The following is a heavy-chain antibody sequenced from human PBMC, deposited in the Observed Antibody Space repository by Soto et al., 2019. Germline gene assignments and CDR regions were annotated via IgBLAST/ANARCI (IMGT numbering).Heavy chain of an antibody. CDR3: ARDRVMRGNSYYYGMDV. J-gene: IGHJ6*02. CDR2: IIPGFASP. D-gene: IGHD2-21*01. Sequence: QVLLVQSGAEVKKPGSSMKVSCKTSGGTFNSFAISWVRLVPGQGLEWMGVIIPGFASPTYAQTLQGRVSITADESPTTAYMELSSLRSEDTAVYYCARDRVMRGNSYYYGMDVWGQGTTVTVSS. V-gene: IGHV1-69*12. CDR1: GGTFNSFA.